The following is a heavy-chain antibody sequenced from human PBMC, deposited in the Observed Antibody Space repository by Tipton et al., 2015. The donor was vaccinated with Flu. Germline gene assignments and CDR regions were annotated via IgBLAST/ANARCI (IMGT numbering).Heavy chain of an antibody. CDR1: GGSISSYY. CDR3: ARDAGYCSSTSCSSDAFDI. Sequence: TLSLTCTVSGGSISSYYWSWIRQPAGKGLEWIGRIYTSGSTNYNPSLKSRVTISVDTSKNQFSLKLSSVTAADTAVYYCARDAGYCSSTSCSSDAFDIWGQGTMVTVSS. V-gene: IGHV4-4*07. J-gene: IGHJ3*02. CDR2: IYTSGST. D-gene: IGHD2-2*01.